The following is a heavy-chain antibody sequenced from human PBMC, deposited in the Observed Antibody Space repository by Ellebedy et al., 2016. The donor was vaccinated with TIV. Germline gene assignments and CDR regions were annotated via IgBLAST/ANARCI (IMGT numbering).Heavy chain of an antibody. CDR1: GGSISSGSYS. D-gene: IGHD3-16*02. J-gene: IGHJ5*02. V-gene: IGHV4-31*03. CDR3: PRVDSDISDRALDL. CDR2: VFYRGGT. Sequence: SETLSLTXKVSGGSISSGSYSWSWVRLCPGKGLEWIGYVFYRGGTFYNPSLKSRVNMSIDTSENLFSLTLSSLTVADTALYYCPRVDSDISDRALDLWGQGAVVTVSS.